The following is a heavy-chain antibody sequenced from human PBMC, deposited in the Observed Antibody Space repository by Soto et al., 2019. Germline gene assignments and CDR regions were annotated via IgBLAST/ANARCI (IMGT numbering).Heavy chain of an antibody. CDR3: AKGGYTKPYGYFDF. CDR1: GFTFRSHV. D-gene: IGHD5-12*01. V-gene: IGHV3-23*01. CDR2: ISGSGDST. Sequence: EVQLLESGGGLVQPGGSLRLSCAASGFTFRSHVMTWVRQAPGMGLEWVSLISGSGDSTYYADSVKGRFTISRDNSKNTVYLQMNSLRAEDTAAYYCAKGGYTKPYGYFDFWGQGALVTVSS. J-gene: IGHJ4*02.